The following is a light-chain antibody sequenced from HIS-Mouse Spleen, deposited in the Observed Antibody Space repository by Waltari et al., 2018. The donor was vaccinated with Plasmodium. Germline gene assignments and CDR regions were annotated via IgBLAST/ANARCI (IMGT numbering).Light chain of an antibody. J-gene: IGKJ3*01. CDR2: GAS. V-gene: IGKV3-15*01. CDR1: QSVSSN. CDR3: QQYNNWSFT. Sequence: ELVMTQSPATLSVSPGDTATLSCRASQSVSSNLAWYQQKPGQAPRLLIYGASTRATGIPARFSGSGSGTEFTLTISSLQSEDFAVYYGQQYNNWSFTFGPGTKVDIK.